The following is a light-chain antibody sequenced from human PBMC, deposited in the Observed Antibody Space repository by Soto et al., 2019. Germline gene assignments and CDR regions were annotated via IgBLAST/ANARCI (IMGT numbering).Light chain of an antibody. CDR2: DAS. CDR1: QSASTY. CDR3: QQRTNWPRSS. V-gene: IGKV3-11*01. J-gene: IGKJ4*01. Sequence: VLRESRAIQSLSPGERATLSCRASQSASTYVAWYQQKPGQAPRLLIYDASNRATGIPARFSGSGSGTDFTLTISSLEPEDFAVYYRQQRTNWPRSSFGGGTKVDIK.